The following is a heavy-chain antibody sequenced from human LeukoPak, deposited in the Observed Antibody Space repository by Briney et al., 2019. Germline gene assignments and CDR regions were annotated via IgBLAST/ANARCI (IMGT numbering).Heavy chain of an antibody. D-gene: IGHD5-24*01. CDR1: GYTFTNYG. CDR3: ARDLEAGYNGRFNY. CDR2: IIPIFGTA. J-gene: IGHJ4*02. V-gene: IGHV1-69*05. Sequence: SVKVSCKASGYTFTNYGITWVRQAPGQGLEWMGGIIPIFGTANYAQKFQGRVTITTDESTSTAYMELNSLRSEDTAVYYCARDLEAGYNGRFNYWGQGTLVTVSS.